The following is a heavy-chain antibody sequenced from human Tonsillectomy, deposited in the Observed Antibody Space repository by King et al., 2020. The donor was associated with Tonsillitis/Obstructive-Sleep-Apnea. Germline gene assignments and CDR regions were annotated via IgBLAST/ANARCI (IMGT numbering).Heavy chain of an antibody. V-gene: IGHV3-11*05. CDR1: GFTFSDYY. CDR2: ISSSSSYT. Sequence: QLVQSGGGLVKPGGSLRLSCAASGFTFSDYYMSWIRQAPGKGLEWVSYISSSSSYTNYADSVKGRFTISRDNAKNSLYLQMNSLSAEGTAVYYCARAGGSSWYYFDYWGQGTLVTVSS. CDR3: ARAGGSSWYYFDY. D-gene: IGHD6-13*01. J-gene: IGHJ4*02.